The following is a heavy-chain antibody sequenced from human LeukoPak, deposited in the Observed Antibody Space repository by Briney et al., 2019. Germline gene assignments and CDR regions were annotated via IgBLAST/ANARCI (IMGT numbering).Heavy chain of an antibody. Sequence: GRSLRLSCAASGFTFSSYGMHWVRQAPGKGLEWVAVIWCDGSNNYYAYSVTGRFTISRDNYTPTLYLQMSSMIAEDTAVYYCAKPGTTAMCSGGSCYQYYFDYWSQGSLVTVSS. V-gene: IGHV3-33*03. CDR1: GFTFSSYG. D-gene: IGHD2-15*01. CDR2: IWCDGSNN. J-gene: IGHJ4*02. CDR3: AKPGTTAMCSGGSCYQYYFDY.